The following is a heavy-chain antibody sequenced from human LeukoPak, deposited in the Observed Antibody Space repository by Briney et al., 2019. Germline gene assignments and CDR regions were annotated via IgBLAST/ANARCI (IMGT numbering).Heavy chain of an antibody. CDR2: IYTSGST. CDR3: ARGRVEMATIDFDY. D-gene: IGHD5-24*01. Sequence: SETLSLTCTVSGGSITIYYWSWIRQPAGKGLEWIGRIYTSGSTNYNPSLKSRVTMSVDTSKNQFSLKLSSVTAADTAVYYCARGRVEMATIDFDYWGQGTLVTVSS. CDR1: GGSITIYY. J-gene: IGHJ4*02. V-gene: IGHV4-4*07.